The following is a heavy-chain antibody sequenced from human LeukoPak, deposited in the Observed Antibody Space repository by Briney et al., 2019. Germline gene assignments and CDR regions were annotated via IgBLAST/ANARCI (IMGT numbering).Heavy chain of an antibody. D-gene: IGHD2-8*01. Sequence: PSETLSLTCAVYGGSFSGYYWSWIRQPPGKGLEWIGEINHSGSTNYNPSLKSRVTISVDTSKNQFSLKLSSVTAADTAVYYCGRGVRVRCCFDYWGQGTLVTVSS. CDR2: INHSGST. CDR3: GRGVRVRCCFDY. V-gene: IGHV4-34*01. CDR1: GGSFSGYY. J-gene: IGHJ4*02.